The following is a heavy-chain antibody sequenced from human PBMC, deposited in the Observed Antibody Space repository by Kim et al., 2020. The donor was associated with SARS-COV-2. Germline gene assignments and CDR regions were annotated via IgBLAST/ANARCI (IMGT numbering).Heavy chain of an antibody. D-gene: IGHD3-10*01. CDR2: MSYDGSKK. CDR1: GFSFSRHA. V-gene: IGHV3-30*04. Sequence: GSLRLSCAAFGFSFSRHAMHWVRQAPGKGLEWVAVMSYDGSKKHYADSVKGRFNISRDNSKYTVYLQMNSLSVEDTALYYCARDSVDSGSYLDYWGQGT. CDR3: ARDSVDSGSYLDY. J-gene: IGHJ4*02.